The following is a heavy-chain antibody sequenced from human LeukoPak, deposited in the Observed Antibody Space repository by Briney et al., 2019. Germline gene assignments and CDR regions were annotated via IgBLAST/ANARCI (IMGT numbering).Heavy chain of an antibody. Sequence: ASVKVSCKASGGTFSSYAISWVRQAPGQGPEWMGVISPSGGSTTYAQKFQGRVTLTRDMSTSTDYLELSSLRSEDTAVYYCARVQGANIAAAVKGFLAYYYMDVWGKGTTVTVSS. V-gene: IGHV1-46*01. CDR1: GGTFSSYA. CDR2: ISPSGGST. J-gene: IGHJ6*03. CDR3: ARVQGANIAAAVKGFLAYYYMDV. D-gene: IGHD6-13*01.